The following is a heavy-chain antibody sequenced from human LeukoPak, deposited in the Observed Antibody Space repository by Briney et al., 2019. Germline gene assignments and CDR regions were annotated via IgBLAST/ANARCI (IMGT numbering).Heavy chain of an antibody. V-gene: IGHV3-30-3*01. CDR3: ARDGPIEKRGGAGFDY. CDR2: ISYDGSNK. D-gene: IGHD3-16*01. Sequence: GGSLRLSCAASGFTFSSYAMHWVRQAPGKGLEWVAVISYDGSNKYYADSVKGRFTISRDNSKNTLYLQMNSLRAEDTAVYYCARDGPIEKRGGAGFDYWGQGTLVTVSS. CDR1: GFTFSSYA. J-gene: IGHJ4*02.